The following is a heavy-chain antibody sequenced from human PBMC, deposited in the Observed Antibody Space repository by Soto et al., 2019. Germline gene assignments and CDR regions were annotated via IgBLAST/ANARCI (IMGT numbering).Heavy chain of an antibody. J-gene: IGHJ4*02. CDR3: VKDDGGYPSTAPQ. Sequence: EVQLLESGGGLVQPGGSLRLSCAASGITISNYPMSWVRQAPGKGLDWVSGISGSGDRTYYADSAKGRFTISKDISKNSLSQQLDSLRVEDTAVYFCVKDDGGYPSTAPQWGQGTLVTVYS. D-gene: IGHD3-22*01. CDR1: GITISNYP. CDR2: ISGSGDRT. V-gene: IGHV3-23*01.